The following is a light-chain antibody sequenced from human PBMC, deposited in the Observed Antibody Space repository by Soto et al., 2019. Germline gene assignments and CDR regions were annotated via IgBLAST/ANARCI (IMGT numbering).Light chain of an antibody. V-gene: IGKV3D-20*01. CDR2: DAS. CDR1: QSVSSSY. CDR3: QQYGSSPRT. J-gene: IGKJ1*01. Sequence: IVLMQRPATLSLSRGEMDISSGVVTQSVSSSYLAWYQQKPGLAPRLLIYDASSRATGIPDRFSGSGSGTDFTLTISRLEPEDFAVYYCQQYGSSPRTFGQGTKVDI.